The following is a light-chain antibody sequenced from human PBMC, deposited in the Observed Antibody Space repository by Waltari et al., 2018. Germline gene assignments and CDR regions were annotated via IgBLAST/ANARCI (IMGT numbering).Light chain of an antibody. CDR1: QSLLQSDGYIH. V-gene: IGKV2-28*01. CDR3: MQALQTPYT. J-gene: IGKJ2*01. Sequence: DIVMTQSPLSLPVTPGEPASISCRSSQSLLQSDGYIHLDWHLQKPGQSPQLLIYWASNRASGVPDRLSGSGSGTDFTLKISRVEAEDVGVYYGMQALQTPYTFGQGTKLEIK. CDR2: WAS.